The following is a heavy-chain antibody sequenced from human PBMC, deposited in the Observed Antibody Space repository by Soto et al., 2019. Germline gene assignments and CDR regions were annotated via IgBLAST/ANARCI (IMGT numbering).Heavy chain of an antibody. J-gene: IGHJ6*02. CDR2: ISAYNGNT. CDR3: ARREGSGIYYYYGMDV. D-gene: IGHD3-10*01. CDR1: GYTFTSYG. Sequence: QVQLVQSGAEVKKPGASVKVSCKASGYTFTSYGISWVRQAPVQGLEWMGWISAYNGNTNYAQKLQGRVTMTTDTSTRTAYVEQRSLRSDDTAVYYCARREGSGIYYYYGMDVWGQGTTVTVSS. V-gene: IGHV1-18*01.